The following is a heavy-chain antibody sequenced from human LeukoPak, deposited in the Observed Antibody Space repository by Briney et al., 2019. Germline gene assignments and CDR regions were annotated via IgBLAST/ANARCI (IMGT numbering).Heavy chain of an antibody. CDR1: GFTFSSYG. V-gene: IGHV3-30*18. Sequence: PGRSLRLSCAASGFTFSSYGMHWVRQAPDKGLEWVAVISYDGSNKYYADSVKGRFTISRDNSKNTLYLQMNSLRAEDTAVYYCAKTGFAFGGYGDAFHIWGQGTMVTVSS. J-gene: IGHJ3*02. CDR2: ISYDGSNK. D-gene: IGHD3-16*01. CDR3: AKTGFAFGGYGDAFHI.